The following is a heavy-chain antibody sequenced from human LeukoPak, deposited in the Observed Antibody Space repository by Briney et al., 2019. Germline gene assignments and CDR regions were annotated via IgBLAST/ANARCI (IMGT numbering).Heavy chain of an antibody. CDR1: GGTFSTDA. CDR2: ISLVFGTT. D-gene: IGHD1/OR15-1a*01. Sequence: SVKVSCKASGGTFSTDALAWVRQVPGQGPEWMGRISLVFGTTNYAETFQGRVTITADISTSTAYMQLSSLRSEDTAVYYRAREAGIAITGTIWYFDLWGRGTLVTVSS. CDR3: AREAGIAITGTIWYFDL. J-gene: IGHJ2*01. V-gene: IGHV1-69*06.